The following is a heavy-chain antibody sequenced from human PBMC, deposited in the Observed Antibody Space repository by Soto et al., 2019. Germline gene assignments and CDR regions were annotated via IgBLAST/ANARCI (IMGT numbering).Heavy chain of an antibody. CDR2: ISGSGDST. V-gene: IGHV3-23*01. CDR3: ARDRSGYSSTWSSY. CDR1: GFTFRSYA. D-gene: IGHD6-13*01. J-gene: IGHJ4*02. Sequence: EVQLLESGGGLVQPGGSLRLSCAASGFTFRSYAMSWVRQAPGKGLEWLSAISGSGDSTYYADSVKGRFTISRDSSKTTLYLRMNSLRAEDTAVYYCARDRSGYSSTWSSYWGQGTLVTVSS.